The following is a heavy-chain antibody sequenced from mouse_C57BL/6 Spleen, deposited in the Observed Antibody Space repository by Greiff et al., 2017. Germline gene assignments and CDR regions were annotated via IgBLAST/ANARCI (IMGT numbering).Heavy chain of an antibody. J-gene: IGHJ3*01. CDR3: ARSGFAY. CDR2: IDPEDGET. D-gene: IGHD3-1*01. Sequence: EVQLQQSGAELVKPGASVTLSCTASGFNIKDYYMNWVKQRTEQGLEWIGRIDPEDGETKYAPKFQGKATITADTSSNTAYLRLSSLTSEDTAVYYCARSGFAYWGQGTLVTVSA. CDR1: GFNIKDYY. V-gene: IGHV14-2*01.